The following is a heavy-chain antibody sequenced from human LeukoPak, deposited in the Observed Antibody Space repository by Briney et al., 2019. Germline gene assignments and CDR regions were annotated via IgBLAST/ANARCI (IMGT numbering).Heavy chain of an antibody. CDR2: INHSGYT. CDR1: GVSFDDYY. CDR3: TRMTTGRDY. D-gene: IGHD4-17*01. V-gene: IGHV4-34*01. Sequence: SETLSLTCAVSGVSFDDYYWAWVRQTPGKGLEWIGEINHSGYTNDSPSLKSRVTLSIDTSRKQFSLNLRSVTVADAGFYYCTRMTTGRDYWGQGTLVTVSS. J-gene: IGHJ4*02.